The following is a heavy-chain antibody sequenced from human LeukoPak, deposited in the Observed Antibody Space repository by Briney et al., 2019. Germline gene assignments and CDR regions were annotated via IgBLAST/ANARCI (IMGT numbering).Heavy chain of an antibody. CDR2: IYHSGST. D-gene: IGHD6-13*01. CDR1: GGSISSGGYS. CDR3: ARQVYSSSWAHIDY. V-gene: IGHV4-30-2*01. Sequence: PSQTLSLTCAVSGGSISSGGYSWSWIRQPPGKGLEWIGYIYHSGSTYYNPSLKSRVTISVDRSKNQFSLKLSSVTAADTAVYYCARQVYSSSWAHIDYWGQGTLVTVSS. J-gene: IGHJ4*02.